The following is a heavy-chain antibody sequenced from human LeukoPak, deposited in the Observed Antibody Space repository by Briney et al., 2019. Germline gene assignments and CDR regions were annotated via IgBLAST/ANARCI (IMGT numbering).Heavy chain of an antibody. CDR1: GYTFTSHH. D-gene: IGHD4-17*01. Sequence: ASVKVSCKASGYTFTSHHMYWVRQAPGQGLEWMGIINPSGGSTSYAQRFQGRVTMTRDTSTSTVYMELSSLRSEDTAVYYYARETGGAVTGSGYFDLWGRGTLVTVSS. J-gene: IGHJ2*01. CDR2: INPSGGST. CDR3: ARETGGAVTGSGYFDL. V-gene: IGHV1-46*01.